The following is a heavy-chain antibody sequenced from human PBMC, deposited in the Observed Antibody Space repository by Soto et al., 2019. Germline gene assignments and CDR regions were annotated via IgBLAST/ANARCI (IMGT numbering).Heavy chain of an antibody. J-gene: IGHJ4*02. D-gene: IGHD6-19*01. CDR3: ARGYGSGWQGGFDY. V-gene: IGHV4-59*01. Sequence: SETLSLTCTVSSGSISSYYWSWIRQPPGKGLEWIGYIYYSGSTNYNPSLKSRVTISVDTSKNQFSLKLSSVTAADTAVYYCARGYGSGWQGGFDYWGQGTLVTVSS. CDR2: IYYSGST. CDR1: SGSISSYY.